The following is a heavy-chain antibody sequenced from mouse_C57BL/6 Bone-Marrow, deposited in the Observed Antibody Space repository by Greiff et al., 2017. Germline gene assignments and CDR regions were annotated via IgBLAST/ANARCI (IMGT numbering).Heavy chain of an antibody. Sequence: EVKLLESGPELVKPGASVQISCKASGYSFTGYFMNWVKQSHGKSLEWIGRINPYNGDTFYNQKFKGKATLTVDKSSSTAHMELLSLTSEDLAVYYCAKGRLGPYAMDYWGQGTSVTVSS. V-gene: IGHV1-37*01. CDR2: INPYNGDT. D-gene: IGHD4-1*01. CDR3: AKGRLGPYAMDY. CDR1: GYSFTGYF. J-gene: IGHJ4*01.